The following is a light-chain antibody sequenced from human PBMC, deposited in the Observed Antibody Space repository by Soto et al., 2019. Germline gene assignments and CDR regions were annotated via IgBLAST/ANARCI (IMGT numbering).Light chain of an antibody. V-gene: IGLV2-8*01. CDR3: SSYAGSDNPYV. J-gene: IGLJ1*01. Sequence: QSALTQPPSASGSPGQSVTISCTGTSGDVGGYDYVSWYQQHPGTAPKLMIYEVTKRPLGVPDRFSGSKSGNTASLTVSGLQAEDEADYYCSSYAGSDNPYVFGTGTKVTVL. CDR2: EVT. CDR1: SGDVGGYDY.